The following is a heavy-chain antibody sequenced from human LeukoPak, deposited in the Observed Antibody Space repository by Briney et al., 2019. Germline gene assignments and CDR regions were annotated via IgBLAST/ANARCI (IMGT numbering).Heavy chain of an antibody. Sequence: VKVSCKASGYTFTSYDINWVRQATGQGLEWMGWMNPNSGNTGYAQKFQGRVTITRNTSISTAYMELSSLRSEDTAVYYCARVRDYYYDSSGFYYYYYMDVWGKGTTVTVSS. CDR1: GYTFTSYD. CDR2: MNPNSGNT. J-gene: IGHJ6*03. CDR3: ARVRDYYYDSSGFYYYYYMDV. D-gene: IGHD3-22*01. V-gene: IGHV1-8*03.